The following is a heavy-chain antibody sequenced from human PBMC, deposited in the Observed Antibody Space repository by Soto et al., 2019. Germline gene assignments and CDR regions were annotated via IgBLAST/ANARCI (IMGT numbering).Heavy chain of an antibody. D-gene: IGHD6-19*01. V-gene: IGHV1-8*01. CDR2: MNPNSGNT. Sequence: ASVKVSCKASGYTFTSYDINWVRQATGQGLEWMGWMNPNSGNTGYAQKFQGRVTMTRNTSISTAYMELSSLRSEDTAVYYCARGVAGAVGNYYYYYMDVWGKGTTVTVSS. CDR1: GYTFTSYD. J-gene: IGHJ6*03. CDR3: ARGVAGAVGNYYYYYMDV.